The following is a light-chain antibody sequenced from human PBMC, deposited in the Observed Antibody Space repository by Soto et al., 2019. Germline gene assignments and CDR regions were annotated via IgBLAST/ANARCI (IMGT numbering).Light chain of an antibody. Sequence: QSALTQPRSVCGSPGQSVTISCTGTSSDVGDYNYVSWYQQYPGKAPKLVIYDVSKRPSGVPDRFSGSKSGNTASLTISGLQAEDEADYYCCSFAGSYTFWVFGGGTKLTVL. J-gene: IGLJ3*02. CDR3: CSFAGSYTFWV. CDR2: DVS. V-gene: IGLV2-11*01. CDR1: SSDVGDYNY.